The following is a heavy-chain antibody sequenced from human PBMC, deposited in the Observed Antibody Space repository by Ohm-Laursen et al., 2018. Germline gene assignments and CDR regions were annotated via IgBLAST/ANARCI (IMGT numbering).Heavy chain of an antibody. CDR1: GFTFSSYA. CDR2: MSGSGGST. D-gene: IGHD1-26*01. CDR3: AKEGTVGATMTFFDY. V-gene: IGHV3-23*01. Sequence: SLRLSCAASGFTFSSYAMSWVRQAPGKGLEWVSGMSGSGGSTYYADSVKGRFTISRDSSKNTLYLQMNSLRAEDTAVYYCAKEGTVGATMTFFDYWGQGTLVTVSS. J-gene: IGHJ4*02.